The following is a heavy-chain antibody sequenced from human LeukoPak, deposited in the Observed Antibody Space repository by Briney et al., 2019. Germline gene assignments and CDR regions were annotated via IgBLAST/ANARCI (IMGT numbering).Heavy chain of an antibody. D-gene: IGHD6-13*01. Sequence: PGGSLRLSCAASGFTFSTYAMIWFRQAPGKRLQWVSVIGGSGSYTYYADSVKGRFTISRDNSKDTLYLQMNSLRAEDTAVYYCARDWYDYWGQGTLVTVSS. CDR2: IGGSGSYT. CDR3: ARDWYDY. CDR1: GFTFSTYA. V-gene: IGHV3-23*01. J-gene: IGHJ4*02.